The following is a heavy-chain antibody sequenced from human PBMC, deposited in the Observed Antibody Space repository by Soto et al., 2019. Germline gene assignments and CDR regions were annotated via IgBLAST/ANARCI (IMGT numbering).Heavy chain of an antibody. Sequence: PSETLSLTCAVYGGSFSGYYWSWIRQPPGKGLEWIGEINHSGSTNYNPSLKSRVTISVDTSKNQFSLKLSSVTAADTAVYYCARRATLVIITMVRGVIITAGGMDVWGQGTTVTVSS. J-gene: IGHJ6*02. V-gene: IGHV4-34*01. CDR1: GGSFSGYY. CDR3: ARRATLVIITMVRGVIITAGGMDV. CDR2: INHSGST. D-gene: IGHD3-10*01.